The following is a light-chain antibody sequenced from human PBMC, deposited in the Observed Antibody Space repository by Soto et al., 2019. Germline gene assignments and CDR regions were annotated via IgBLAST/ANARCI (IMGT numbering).Light chain of an antibody. CDR2: DNN. V-gene: IGLV1-51*01. CDR3: GTWDSSLSAVV. CDR1: SSNIGNNY. J-gene: IGLJ2*01. Sequence: QSVLTQPPSVSAAPGQKVTISCSGSSSNIGNNYVSWYQQLPGTAPKVLIYDNNKQPSGIPDRFSGSKSGTSATLGITGLQTGDEADYYCGTWDSSLSAVVFGGGTKLTVL.